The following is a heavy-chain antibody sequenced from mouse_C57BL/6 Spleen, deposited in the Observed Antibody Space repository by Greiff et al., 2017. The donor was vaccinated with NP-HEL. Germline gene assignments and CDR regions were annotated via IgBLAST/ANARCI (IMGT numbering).Heavy chain of an antibody. V-gene: IGHV1-4*01. CDR2: INPGSGYT. CDR3: ASIYYDYENSFAD. Sequence: VQLQQPGAELARPGASVKMSCKASGYTFTSYTMTWVKQRPGQGLEWIGYINPGSGYTKYNQKFKDKATLTEDKSSSTAYMHISSLTSGASAVYSCASIYYDYENSFADWGQGTLVTVSA. CDR1: GYTFTSYT. D-gene: IGHD2-4*01. J-gene: IGHJ3*01.